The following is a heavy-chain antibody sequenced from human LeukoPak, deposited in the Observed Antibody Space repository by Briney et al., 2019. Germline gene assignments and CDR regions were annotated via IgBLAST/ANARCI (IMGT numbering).Heavy chain of an antibody. CDR1: GYTFTGYY. D-gene: IGHD3-9*01. Sequence: ASVKVSCKASGYTFTGYYMHWVRQAPGQGLEWMGWINPNSGGTNYAQKFQGRVTMTRDTSFSTAYMEMSRLRSDDTALYYCARSPHILTGENFDYWGQGTLVTVSS. J-gene: IGHJ4*02. V-gene: IGHV1-2*02. CDR2: INPNSGGT. CDR3: ARSPHILTGENFDY.